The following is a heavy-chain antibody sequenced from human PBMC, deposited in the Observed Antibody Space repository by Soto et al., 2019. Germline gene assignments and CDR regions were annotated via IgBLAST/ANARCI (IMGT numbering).Heavy chain of an antibody. J-gene: IGHJ4*02. D-gene: IGHD6-6*01. CDR1: GGSFSTDY. V-gene: IGHV4-34*01. Sequence: PSETLSLTCAVYGGSFSTDYWSWIRQPPGKGLEWIGEINPSGGTNYNPSLKSRVTISVATSKNQFSLKLSSVTAADTAVYYCARVLAARASRDFDYWGQGTLVTLSS. CDR3: ARVLAARASRDFDY. CDR2: INPSGGT.